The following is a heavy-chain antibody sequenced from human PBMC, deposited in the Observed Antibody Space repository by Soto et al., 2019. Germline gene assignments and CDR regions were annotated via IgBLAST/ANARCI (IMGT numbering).Heavy chain of an antibody. V-gene: IGHV3-30-3*02. D-gene: IGHD6-19*01. J-gene: IGHJ4*02. CDR3: AKHFTGWSYYFDH. CDR2: TSYEGSTK. Sequence: QVQLVESGGGVVQPGRSLRLSCTASGFTFNTHAMHWVRQAPGKGLEWVAVTSYEGSTKYYADYAQGRFTISRDNSKNTLYLQMTSLRAEDTAVYFCAKHFTGWSYYFDHLGQGTLVTVSS. CDR1: GFTFNTHA.